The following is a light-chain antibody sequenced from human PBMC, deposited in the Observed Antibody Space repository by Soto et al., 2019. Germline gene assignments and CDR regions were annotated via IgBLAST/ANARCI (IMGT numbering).Light chain of an antibody. Sequence: EILFTQSPGTLSLSPGERATLSCRASQSVSSSYLAWYQQKPGQATRLIIYGASTRANGIPARFSGSGSGTEFILTISSLQSEDFAIYYCQQYNNWHPITFGQGTRLEIK. CDR3: QQYNNWHPIT. CDR2: GAS. CDR1: QSVSSSY. J-gene: IGKJ5*01. V-gene: IGKV3-15*01.